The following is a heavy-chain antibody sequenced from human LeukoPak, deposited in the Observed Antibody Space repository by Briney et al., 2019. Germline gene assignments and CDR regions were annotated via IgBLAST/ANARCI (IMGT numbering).Heavy chain of an antibody. CDR1: GYTFTNYG. CDR2: ISTYSGYT. Sequence: ASVKVSCKASGYTFTNYGISWVRQAPGQGLEWMGWISTYSGYTHYAQKIQGRVTVTTEASTSTAYMELRSLTSYDTAVYYCARDAVSTTTAGGIDYWGQGTLVTVSS. CDR3: ARDAVSTTTAGGIDY. J-gene: IGHJ4*02. V-gene: IGHV1-18*01. D-gene: IGHD5/OR15-5a*01.